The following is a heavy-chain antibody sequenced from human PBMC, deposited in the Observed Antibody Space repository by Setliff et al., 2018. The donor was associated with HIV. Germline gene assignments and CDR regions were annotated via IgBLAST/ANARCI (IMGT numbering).Heavy chain of an antibody. CDR1: GYTFTSYG. CDR3: ARDTIPVAGTNY. V-gene: IGHV1-18*01. D-gene: IGHD6-19*01. Sequence: ASVKVSCKASGYTFTSYGISWVRQAPGQGLEWMGWISAYNGVTPFAQQFQDRLTLTTDTSTNTAYMELRSLSSDDTALYYCARDTIPVAGTNYWGQGTLVTVSS. CDR2: ISAYNGVT. J-gene: IGHJ4*02.